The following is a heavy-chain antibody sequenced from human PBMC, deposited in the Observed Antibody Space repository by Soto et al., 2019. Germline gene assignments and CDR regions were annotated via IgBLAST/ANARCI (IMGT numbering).Heavy chain of an antibody. CDR3: AKDRGSGWNYYGLDA. Sequence: QVQLVESGGGVVQPGRSLRFSCAASGFTFSNYGMHWVRQAPGKGLAWVAVISSDGNNKYYVDSVKGRFTISRDNSKNTRYLQMNSRRVEDTAVYYCAKDRGSGWNYYGLDAWGQGTTVTVSS. V-gene: IGHV3-30*18. CDR1: GFTFSNYG. D-gene: IGHD6-19*01. J-gene: IGHJ6*02. CDR2: ISSDGNNK.